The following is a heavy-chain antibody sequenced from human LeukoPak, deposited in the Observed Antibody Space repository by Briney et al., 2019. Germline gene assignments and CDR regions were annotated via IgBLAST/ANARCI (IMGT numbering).Heavy chain of an antibody. CDR3: AKDRGSSWYNPSPPDY. Sequence: GGSLRLSCAASGFTFSSYAMSWVRQAPGKGLEWVSAISGSGGSTYYADSVKGRFTISRDNSKNTLYLQMNSLRAEDTAVYYCAKDRGSSWYNPSPPDYWGQGTLVTVSS. V-gene: IGHV3-23*01. D-gene: IGHD6-13*01. CDR2: ISGSGGST. J-gene: IGHJ4*02. CDR1: GFTFSSYA.